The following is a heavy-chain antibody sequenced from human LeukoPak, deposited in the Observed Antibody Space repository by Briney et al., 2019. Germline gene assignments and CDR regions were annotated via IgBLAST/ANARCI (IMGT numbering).Heavy chain of an antibody. J-gene: IGHJ4*02. D-gene: IGHD5-12*01. Sequence: MXWXXXXPGKGLEWVAHINQDGSEKYYVDSVKGRFTISRDNAKNSLYLQVNRLRAEDTAVYYCARGMSSGYDFDYWGQGTLVTVSS. V-gene: IGHV3-7*01. CDR3: ARGMSSGYDFDY. CDR2: INQDGSEK.